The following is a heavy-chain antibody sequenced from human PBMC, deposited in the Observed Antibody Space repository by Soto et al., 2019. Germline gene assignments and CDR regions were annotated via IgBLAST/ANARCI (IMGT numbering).Heavy chain of an antibody. CDR1: GYNLTSYS. CDR3: ARTYCGGDCYFDFDY. CDR2: INAGNGNT. D-gene: IGHD2-21*02. J-gene: IGHJ4*02. V-gene: IGHV1-3*01. Sequence: ASVKVSCKASGYNLTSYSLPCVRQAPLQRLEWMGWINAGNGNTKYSQKFQGRVTITRDTSASTAYMELSSLRSEDTAVYYCARTYCGGDCYFDFDYWGQGTLVTVSS.